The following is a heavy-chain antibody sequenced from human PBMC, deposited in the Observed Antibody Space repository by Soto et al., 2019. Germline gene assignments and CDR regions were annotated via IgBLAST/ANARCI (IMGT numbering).Heavy chain of an antibody. V-gene: IGHV4-31*03. CDR1: VVSISSGGYY. CDR2: IYYSGST. CDR3: STYSLTKCARSDA. Sequence: SETLSLTCTVSVVSISSGGYYCSWIGQHPGKGLEWIGYIYYSGSTYYNPSLKSRVTISVDTSKNQFSLKLSSVTAADTAVYYCSTYSLTKCARSDAWGQGTRVTVAS. J-gene: IGHJ5*02. D-gene: IGHD2-15*01.